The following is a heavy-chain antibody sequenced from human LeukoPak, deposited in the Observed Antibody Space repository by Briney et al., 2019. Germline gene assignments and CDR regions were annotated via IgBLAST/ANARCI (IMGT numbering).Heavy chain of an antibody. D-gene: IGHD2-2*01. Sequence: SETLSLTCAVYGGSFSGYYWSWIRQPPGKGLEWSGEINHSGSTNYNPSLKSRVTISVDTSKNQFSLKLSSVTATDTAVYYCVRGSNFVVVPAAPPYYYYGMDVWGQGTTVTVSS. J-gene: IGHJ6*02. CDR2: INHSGST. CDR3: VRGSNFVVVPAAPPYYYYGMDV. V-gene: IGHV4-34*01. CDR1: GGSFSGYY.